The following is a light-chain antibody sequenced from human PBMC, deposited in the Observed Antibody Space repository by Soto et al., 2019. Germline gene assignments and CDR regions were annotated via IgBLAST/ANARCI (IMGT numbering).Light chain of an antibody. Sequence: DIEMSQSPSTLSASEGDRATITCRASQSISTCLAWYQQKPGKAPRFLIYKASTLDSGVPARFSGSGSGTDFTLTISSLQPDDFAAYYCQQYSSYPRTFGEGTKVDIK. CDR3: QQYSSYPRT. CDR1: QSISTC. V-gene: IGKV1-5*03. J-gene: IGKJ1*01. CDR2: KAS.